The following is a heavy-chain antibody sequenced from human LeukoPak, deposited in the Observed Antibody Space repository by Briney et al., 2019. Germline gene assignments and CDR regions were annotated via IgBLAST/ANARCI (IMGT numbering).Heavy chain of an antibody. CDR1: GFSFSHAW. CDR3: TTSPQWLEN. J-gene: IGHJ4*02. D-gene: IGHD6-19*01. CDR2: IQSETDGGTT. Sequence: GGSLRLSCAASGFSFSHAWMTWVRQAPGKRLEWIGRIQSETDGGTTDYAAPVKGRFTISRDDSKNMLYLQMDSLKNEDTAVYHCTTSPQWLENWGQGTLVTVSP. V-gene: IGHV3-15*01.